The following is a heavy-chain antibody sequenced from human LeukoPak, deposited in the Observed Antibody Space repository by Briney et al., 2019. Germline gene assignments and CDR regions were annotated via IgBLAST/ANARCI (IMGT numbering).Heavy chain of an antibody. CDR2: ISGSGGST. CDR1: GFTFSSYA. CDR3: AKDRHYYDSSGYYYWNFDL. V-gene: IGHV3-23*01. Sequence: GGSLRLSCAASGFTFSSYAMSWVRQAPGKGLEWVSAISGSGGSTYYTDSVKGRFTISRDNSKNTLYLQMNSLRAEDTAVYYCAKDRHYYDSSGYYYWNFDLWGRGTLVTVSS. J-gene: IGHJ2*01. D-gene: IGHD3-22*01.